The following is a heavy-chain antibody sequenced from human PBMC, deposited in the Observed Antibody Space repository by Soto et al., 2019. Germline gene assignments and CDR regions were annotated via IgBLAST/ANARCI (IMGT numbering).Heavy chain of an antibody. D-gene: IGHD1-26*01. J-gene: IGHJ6*02. Sequence: QVQLVESGGGVVQPGRSLRLSCAASGFTFSSYAMHWVRQAPGKGLEWVAVISYDGSNKYYADSVKGRFTISRDNSRNTLYLQMNSLRAEDTAVYYCARDPRVGECGMDVWGQGTTVTVSS. CDR3: ARDPRVGECGMDV. CDR1: GFTFSSYA. V-gene: IGHV3-30-3*01. CDR2: ISYDGSNK.